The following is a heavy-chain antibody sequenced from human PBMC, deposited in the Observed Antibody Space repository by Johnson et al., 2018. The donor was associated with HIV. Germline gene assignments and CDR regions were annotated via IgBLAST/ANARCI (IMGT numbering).Heavy chain of an antibody. Sequence: QVQVVESGGGVVQPGRSLRLSCAASGFIFRNYWMYWVRQAPGKGLEWVAVMWYDGSNKYYADSVKGRFTISRDNSKNSLYLQMNSLRAEDTALYYCAKDLYDSSGYGAFDIWGQGTMVTVSS. CDR2: MWYDGSNK. CDR1: GFIFRNYW. D-gene: IGHD3-22*01. CDR3: AKDLYDSSGYGAFDI. V-gene: IGHV3-30*18. J-gene: IGHJ3*02.